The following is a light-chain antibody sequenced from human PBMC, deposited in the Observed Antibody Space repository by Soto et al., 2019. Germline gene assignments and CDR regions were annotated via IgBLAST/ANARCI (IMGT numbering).Light chain of an antibody. CDR2: LGS. J-gene: IGKJ2*01. CDR3: MQALQTPYT. Sequence: DIVMTQSPLSLPVTPGEPASISCRSSQSLLHSNGFNYLDWYLQKPGQSPQIMFFLGSYRASGVPDRFGGSGSGTDFTLKISRVEAEDVGLYYCMQALQTPYTFGQGTKLEIK. CDR1: QSLLHSNGFNY. V-gene: IGKV2-28*01.